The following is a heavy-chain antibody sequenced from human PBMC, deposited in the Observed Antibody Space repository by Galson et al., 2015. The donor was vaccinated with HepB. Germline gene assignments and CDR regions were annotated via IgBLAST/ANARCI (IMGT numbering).Heavy chain of an antibody. CDR2: ISYDGSNK. CDR3: ARVYYDFWSGYYAPIDY. V-gene: IGHV3-30*03. Sequence: SLRLSCAASGFTFSSYGMHWVRQAPGKGLEWVAVISYDGSNKYYADSVKGRFTISRDNSKNTLYLQMNSLRAEDTAVYYCARVYYDFWSGYYAPIDYWGQGTLVTVSS. CDR1: GFTFSSYG. D-gene: IGHD3-3*01. J-gene: IGHJ4*02.